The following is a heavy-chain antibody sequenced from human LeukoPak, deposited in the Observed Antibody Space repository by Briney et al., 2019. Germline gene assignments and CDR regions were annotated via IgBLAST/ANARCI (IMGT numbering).Heavy chain of an antibody. V-gene: IGHV4-39*07. Sequence: SETLSLTCTVSGGSISSSSYYWGWIRQPPGKGLEWIGSIYYSGSTYYNPSLKSRVTISVDTSKNQFSLKLSSVTAADTAVYYCARDRYGDYERGFDYWGQGTLVTVSS. CDR2: IYYSGST. CDR3: ARDRYGDYERGFDY. D-gene: IGHD4-17*01. CDR1: GGSISSSSYY. J-gene: IGHJ4*02.